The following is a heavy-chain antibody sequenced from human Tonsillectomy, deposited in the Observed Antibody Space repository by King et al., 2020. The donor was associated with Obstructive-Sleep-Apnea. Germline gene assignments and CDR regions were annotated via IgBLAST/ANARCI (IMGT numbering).Heavy chain of an antibody. V-gene: IGHV3-30*04. CDR3: ARWGLKYYYDSSGYSYIRFDP. D-gene: IGHD3-22*01. CDR2: ISYDGINK. Sequence: QLVQSGGGVVQPGRSLRLSCAASGFTFSSYAMHWVRQAPGKGLEWVAVISYDGINKYYADSVKGRFTISRDNSKNTLYLQMNSLRAEDTAVYYRARWGLKYYYDSSGYSYIRFDPWGQGTLVTVSS. CDR1: GFTFSSYA. J-gene: IGHJ5*02.